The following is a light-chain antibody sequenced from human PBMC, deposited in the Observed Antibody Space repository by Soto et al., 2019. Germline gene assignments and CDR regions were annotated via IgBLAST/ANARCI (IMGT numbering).Light chain of an antibody. CDR2: LGS. Sequence: DIVMTQSPLSLPVTPGEPASISCRSSQSLLHSSGRYYLDWYLQKPGQSPQLLIYLGSHRASGVPGRFSGSGSGTDFTLTSSRVEAEDVGIYYCIQALQTPFTFGGGTRAEIK. CDR1: QSLLHSSGRYY. J-gene: IGKJ4*01. V-gene: IGKV2-28*01. CDR3: IQALQTPFT.